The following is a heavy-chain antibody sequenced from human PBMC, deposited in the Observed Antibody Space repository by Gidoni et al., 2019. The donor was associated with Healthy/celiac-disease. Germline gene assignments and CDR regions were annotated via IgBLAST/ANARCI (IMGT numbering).Heavy chain of an antibody. CDR2: IWYDGSNK. D-gene: IGHD3-16*01. CDR1: GCTFSSYG. J-gene: IGHJ6*02. V-gene: IGHV3-33*01. CDR3: ARAYVQLTDV. Sequence: QVQLVESGGGVVQPGRSLRLSCAASGCTFSSYGMHWVRQAPGKGLGWVAVIWYDGSNKYYADSVKGRFTISRDNSKNTLYLQMNSLRAEGTAVYYFARAYVQLTDVWGQGTTVTVSS.